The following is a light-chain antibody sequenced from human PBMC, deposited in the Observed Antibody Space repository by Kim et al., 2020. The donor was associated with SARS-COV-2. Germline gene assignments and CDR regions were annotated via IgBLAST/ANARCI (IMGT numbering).Light chain of an antibody. J-gene: IGKJ1*01. CDR3: QQYNNWPRT. V-gene: IGKV3-15*01. Sequence: EIVMTQSPVTVSVSPGERATLSCRASQSVSGNLAWYQQKPGQAPRLLIYGASTRATDIPPRFSGSGSGTEFTLTISSLQSEDFAVYFCQQYNNWPRTFGQGTKVDIK. CDR1: QSVSGN. CDR2: GAS.